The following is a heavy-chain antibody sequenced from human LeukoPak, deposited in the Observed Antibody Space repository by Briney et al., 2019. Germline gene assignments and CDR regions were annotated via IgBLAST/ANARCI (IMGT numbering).Heavy chain of an antibody. Sequence: ASVKVSCKASGYTFTPHFIHWVRQAPGQGLEWMGIINPTGGSTTYAQKFQGRVTVTRDMSTSTVYMELSSLTSEDTAVYYCARDRVIVGGTATYNFDHWGQGTLVTVSS. D-gene: IGHD1-14*01. V-gene: IGHV1-46*01. CDR1: GYTFTPHF. J-gene: IGHJ4*02. CDR2: INPTGGST. CDR3: ARDRVIVGGTATYNFDH.